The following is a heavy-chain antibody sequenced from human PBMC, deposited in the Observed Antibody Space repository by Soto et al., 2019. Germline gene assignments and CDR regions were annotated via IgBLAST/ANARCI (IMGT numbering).Heavy chain of an antibody. D-gene: IGHD6-6*01. CDR3: AREYSSSSGPWFDP. V-gene: IGHV3-30-3*01. CDR1: GFTFSSYA. J-gene: IGHJ5*02. CDR2: ISYDGSNK. Sequence: QVQLVESGGGVVQPGRSLRLSCAASGFTFSSYAMHWVRQAPGKGLEWVAVISYDGSNKYYADSVKGRFTISRDNSKNTLYLQMNSLRAEDTAVYYCAREYSSSSGPWFDPWGQGTLVTVSS.